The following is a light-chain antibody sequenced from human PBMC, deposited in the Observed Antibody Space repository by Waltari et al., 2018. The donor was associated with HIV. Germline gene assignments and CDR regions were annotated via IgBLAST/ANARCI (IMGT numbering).Light chain of an antibody. V-gene: IGLV2-14*01. Sequence: QSALTQPASVSGSPGQSITISCTGTSSDVGAHNYVSWYQQHPGKAPKLLIYEVGHRPSGVSNRFSGSKSGGTASLTISGLQADDEGHYYCCSYAGTVVFGGGTELTVL. CDR1: SSDVGAHNY. CDR3: CSYAGTVV. J-gene: IGLJ2*01. CDR2: EVG.